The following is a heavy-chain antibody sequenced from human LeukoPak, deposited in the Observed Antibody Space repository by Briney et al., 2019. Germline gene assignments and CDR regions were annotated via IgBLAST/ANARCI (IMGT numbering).Heavy chain of an antibody. V-gene: IGHV1-2*02. CDR3: ARGGDSSGWYWGGLDF. J-gene: IGHJ4*02. CDR1: GYTFTGYY. Sequence: GASVKVSCKASGYTFTGYYMHWVRQAPGQGLEWMGWINPNSGGTNYAQKFQGRVTMSRDTSISTAYMELSRLRSDDTAVYYCARGGDSSGWYWGGLDFWGQGTLVTVSS. D-gene: IGHD6-19*01. CDR2: INPNSGGT.